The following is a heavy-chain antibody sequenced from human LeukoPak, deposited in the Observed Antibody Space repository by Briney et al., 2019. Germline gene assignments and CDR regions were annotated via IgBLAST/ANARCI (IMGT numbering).Heavy chain of an antibody. CDR2: IYTSGST. Sequence: SQTLSLTCTVSGNSISSGDNYWSWIRQPAGKGLEWIGRIYTSGSTNYNPSLKSRVTVSGDTSKNQFSLRLSSVTAADTAVYYCARASYSYDINGWVPFDYWGQGTLVTVSS. CDR3: ARASYSYDINGWVPFDY. V-gene: IGHV4-61*02. CDR1: GNSISSGDNY. D-gene: IGHD3-22*01. J-gene: IGHJ4*02.